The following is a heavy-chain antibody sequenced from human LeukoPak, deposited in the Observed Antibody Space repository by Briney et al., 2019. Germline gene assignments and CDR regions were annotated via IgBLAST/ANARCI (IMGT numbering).Heavy chain of an antibody. J-gene: IGHJ5*02. D-gene: IGHD3-10*01. CDR1: GFRFSDYS. CDR3: ARLQTNTYYKGWFDP. CDR2: ISSTGTTK. Sequence: GGSLILSCAASGFRFSDYSMNWVRQAPGKGLEWVSYISSTGTTKYYADSVKGRFTISRDNAKNSLYLQVDSLRAEDTAVYYCARLQTNTYYKGWFDPWGQGTLVTVSS. V-gene: IGHV3-48*01.